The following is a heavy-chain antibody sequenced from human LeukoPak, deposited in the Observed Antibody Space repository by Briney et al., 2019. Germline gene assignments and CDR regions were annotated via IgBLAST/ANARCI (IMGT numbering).Heavy chain of an antibody. V-gene: IGHV1-46*02. CDR2: INPSGGST. Sequence: ASVKVSCKASGYTFNSYYMHWVRQAPGQGLEWMGIINPSGGSTSYAQKFQGRVTMTRDTSTSTVYMELSSLRSEDTAVYYCARGDLTYYYDSSGPNGYWGQGTLVTVSS. CDR3: ARGDLTYYYDSSGPNGY. D-gene: IGHD3-22*01. J-gene: IGHJ4*02. CDR1: GYTFNSYY.